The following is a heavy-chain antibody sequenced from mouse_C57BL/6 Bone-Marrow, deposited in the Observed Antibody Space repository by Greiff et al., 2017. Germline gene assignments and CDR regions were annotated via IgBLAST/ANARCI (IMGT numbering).Heavy chain of an antibody. Sequence: EVKLMESGGGLVKPGGSLKLSCAASGFTFSSYAMSWVRQTPEKRLEWVATISDGGSYTYYPDNVKGRFTISRDNAKNKLYLQMSHLKSEDTAMYYCARDRGYAMDYWGQGTSVTVSS. V-gene: IGHV5-4*01. CDR2: ISDGGSYT. J-gene: IGHJ4*01. CDR1: GFTFSSYA. CDR3: ARDRGYAMDY. D-gene: IGHD3-3*01.